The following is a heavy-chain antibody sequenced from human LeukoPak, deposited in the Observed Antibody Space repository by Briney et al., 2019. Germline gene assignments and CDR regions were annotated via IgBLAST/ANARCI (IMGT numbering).Heavy chain of an antibody. J-gene: IGHJ4*02. V-gene: IGHV3-23*01. CDR3: AKDIVVVVAATTTFDY. CDR2: ISGSGGST. D-gene: IGHD2-15*01. Sequence: PGGSLRLSCAASGFTFSSYAMSWARQAPGKGLEWVSAISGSGGSTYYADSVKGRFTISRDNSKNTLYLQMNSLRAEDTAVYYCAKDIVVVVAATTTFDYWGQGTLVTVSS. CDR1: GFTFSSYA.